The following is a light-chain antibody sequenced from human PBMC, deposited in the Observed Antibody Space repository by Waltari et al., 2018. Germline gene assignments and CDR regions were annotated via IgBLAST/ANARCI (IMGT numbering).Light chain of an antibody. J-gene: IGKJ3*01. CDR1: QIVTSS. CDR3: QQRTIRPMRFT. V-gene: IGKV3-11*01. Sequence: EIVLTQSPVTLSSSPGERATLSCRASQIVTSSLAWYQQKPGQPPRLLIYDASNRATGIPARFSGSGSGTDFTLTISSLEPEDFAVYYCQQRTIRPMRFTFGPGTTVDIK. CDR2: DAS.